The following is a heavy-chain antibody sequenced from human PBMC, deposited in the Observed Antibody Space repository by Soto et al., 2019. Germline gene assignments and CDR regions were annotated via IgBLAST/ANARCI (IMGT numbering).Heavy chain of an antibody. CDR1: GFTFSSYD. J-gene: IGHJ4*02. V-gene: IGHV3-13*01. Sequence: GGSLRLSCAASGFTFSSYDMHWVRQATGKGLEWVSAIGTAGDTYYPGSVKGRFTISRENAKNSLYLQMNSLRAGDTAVYYCARGIAAAGTGVDYWGQGTLVTVSS. CDR3: ARGIAAAGTGVDY. D-gene: IGHD6-13*01. CDR2: IGTAGDT.